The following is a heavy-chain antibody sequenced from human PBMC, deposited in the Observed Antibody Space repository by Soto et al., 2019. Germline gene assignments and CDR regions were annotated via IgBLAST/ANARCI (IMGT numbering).Heavy chain of an antibody. CDR3: AKGETYYDFWSGPSMTAFDY. Sequence: GGSLRLSCAASGFTFSSYAMSWVRQAPGKGLEWVSSFSSSGDRTFYADSVKGRFTISRDNSKNTLYLQMNSLRAEDTAVYYCAKGETYYDFWSGPSMTAFDYWGQGTLVTVSS. CDR1: GFTFSSYA. V-gene: IGHV3-23*01. CDR2: FSSSGDRT. D-gene: IGHD3-3*01. J-gene: IGHJ4*02.